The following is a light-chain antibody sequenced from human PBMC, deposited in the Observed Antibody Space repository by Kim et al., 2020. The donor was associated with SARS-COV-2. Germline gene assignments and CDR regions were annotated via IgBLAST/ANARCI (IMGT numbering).Light chain of an antibody. Sequence: SPGEGATLACRASQSVSSSNLAWYQQKPGQPPRLLIYDASKRATDIPARFSGSGSGTDFTLTISRLEPEDFAVYYCQQRSSWPPYTFGQGTKLEIK. CDR1: QSVSSSN. CDR3: QQRSSWPPYT. J-gene: IGKJ2*01. V-gene: IGKV3-11*01. CDR2: DAS.